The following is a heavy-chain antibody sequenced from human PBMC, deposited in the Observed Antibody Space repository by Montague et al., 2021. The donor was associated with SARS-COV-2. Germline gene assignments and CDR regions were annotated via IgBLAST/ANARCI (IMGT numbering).Heavy chain of an antibody. D-gene: IGHD4-23*01. J-gene: IGHJ3*02. CDR1: GGSITGHY. CDR2: IYDGGAV. CDR3: VRDHPYGGPRGAYDI. Sequence: SETLSLTCTVSGGSITGHYWSWLRRSPGKGLEWIAYIYDGGAVNXXPSLGSRVTISTDTSKNQLSLKVNSVTAADTAVYYCVRDHPYGGPRGAYDIWGQGTVVTVSS. V-gene: IGHV4-59*11.